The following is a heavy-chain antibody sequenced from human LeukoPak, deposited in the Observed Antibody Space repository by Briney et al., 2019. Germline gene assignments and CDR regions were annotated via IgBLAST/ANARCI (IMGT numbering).Heavy chain of an antibody. D-gene: IGHD3-10*01. CDR3: ARDTSGSSVITYFDS. CDR1: GFTFSSYS. J-gene: IGHJ4*02. V-gene: IGHV3-21*01. CDR2: IDSRSSYI. Sequence: GGSLRLSCVGSGFTFSSYSRSWVRQAPGKGMEWVSYIDSRSSYISYADSVKGRFTISRDNAKNSLHLQMNSLRAEDTAVYYCARDTSGSSVITYFDSWGQGTLVTVSS.